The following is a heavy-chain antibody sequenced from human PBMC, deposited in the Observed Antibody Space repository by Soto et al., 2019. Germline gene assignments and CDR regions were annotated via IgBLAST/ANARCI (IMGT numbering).Heavy chain of an antibody. D-gene: IGHD4-17*01. Sequence: QVQLVQSGAEVKQPGASVKVSCKASGYTFTNYGFTWVRQAPGQGLEWLGWISTYNGNTKYAQKVQGRLTMTTDTVTSTANMELTSLRSDDTALYYCARTTVTASYYYMDVWGKGSTVTVSS. CDR2: ISTYNGNT. V-gene: IGHV1-18*01. CDR3: ARTTVTASYYYMDV. J-gene: IGHJ6*03. CDR1: GYTFTNYG.